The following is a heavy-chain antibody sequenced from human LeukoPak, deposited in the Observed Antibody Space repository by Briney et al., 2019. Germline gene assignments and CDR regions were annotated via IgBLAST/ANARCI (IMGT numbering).Heavy chain of an antibody. CDR3: ARALRGVGAYYYYGMDV. V-gene: IGHV3-48*02. Sequence: PGGSLRLSCAASGFSFTTYSMNWVRQAPGKGLEWVSYISSGSTSIYYADSVKGRFTISRDNAKNSLYLQMSSLRDEDTAVYYCARALRGVGAYYYYGMDVWGQGTTVTVSS. J-gene: IGHJ6*02. D-gene: IGHD1-26*01. CDR1: GFSFTTYS. CDR2: ISSGSTSI.